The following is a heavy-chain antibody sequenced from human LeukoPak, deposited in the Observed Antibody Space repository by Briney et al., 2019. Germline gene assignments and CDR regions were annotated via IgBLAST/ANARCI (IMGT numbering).Heavy chain of an antibody. D-gene: IGHD6-13*01. CDR2: ISDSASST. J-gene: IGHJ4*02. V-gene: IGHV3-23*01. CDR1: GFTFSSYA. CDR3: ARAVAAAGEHFDY. Sequence: GGSLRLSCAASGFTFSSYAMSWVRQAPGKGLDWVSGISDSASSTYYAESVNGRFTSYRDNPKDTLYLHMNSLRADGTAVYYCARAVAAAGEHFDYWGPGTLVTVSS.